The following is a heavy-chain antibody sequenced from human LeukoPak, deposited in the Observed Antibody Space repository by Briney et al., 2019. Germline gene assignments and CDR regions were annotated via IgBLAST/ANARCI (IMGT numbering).Heavy chain of an antibody. J-gene: IGHJ3*02. CDR1: GFTFSGYA. V-gene: IGHV4-34*01. Sequence: GSLRLSCAASGFTFSGYAMSWVRQAPGKGLEWIGEIHYSGATSYNPSVKRRATIFGDTSNNRFSLRLTSVTAADTAVYYCARGVLSVYYFDIWGQGSVVTVSS. CDR3: ARGVLSVYYFDI. D-gene: IGHD3-10*01. CDR2: IHYSGAT.